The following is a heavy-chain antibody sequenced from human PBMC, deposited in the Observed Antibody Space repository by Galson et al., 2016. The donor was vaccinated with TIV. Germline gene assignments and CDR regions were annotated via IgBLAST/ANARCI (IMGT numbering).Heavy chain of an antibody. CDR2: ISSGGAST. CDR1: GFTFSSYA. CDR3: TREDGNYVPVYDGFDI. D-gene: IGHD4-17*01. J-gene: IGHJ3*02. Sequence: SLRLSCAASGFTFSSYAMSWVRQAPGKGLEWVSGISSGGASTYYADSVKGRFTISRDNSKNTVYLQVNSLTAEDTAMYYCTREDGNYVPVYDGFDIWGPGTMVTVSS. V-gene: IGHV3-23*01.